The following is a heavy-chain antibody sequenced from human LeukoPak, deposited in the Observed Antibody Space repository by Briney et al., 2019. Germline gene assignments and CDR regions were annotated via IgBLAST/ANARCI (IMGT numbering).Heavy chain of an antibody. CDR3: AKDAFSSGWELFDY. CDR2: ISYDGSDK. Sequence: GGSLRLSCAASGFTFSSYGMHWVRQAPGKGLEWVAVISYDGSDKYYADSVKGRFTISRDNSKNTLHLQMNSLRAEDTAVYSCAKDAFSSGWELFDYWGQGTLVTVSS. J-gene: IGHJ4*02. D-gene: IGHD6-19*01. V-gene: IGHV3-30*18. CDR1: GFTFSSYG.